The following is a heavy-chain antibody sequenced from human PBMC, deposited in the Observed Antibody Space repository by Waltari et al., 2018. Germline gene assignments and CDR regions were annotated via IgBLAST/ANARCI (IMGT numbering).Heavy chain of an antibody. J-gene: IGHJ1*01. V-gene: IGHV1-46*01. Sequence: QVQLVQSGAEVKKPGASVKVSCKASGYTFTSYYMHWVRQAPGQGLEWMGIINPIGGSTSYEQKCQGRGTMTRDTSTSTVYMELSSLRSEDTAVYYCARDEGSGDPPSFQHWGQGTLVTVSS. D-gene: IGHD6-19*01. CDR3: ARDEGSGDPPSFQH. CDR2: INPIGGST. CDR1: GYTFTSYY.